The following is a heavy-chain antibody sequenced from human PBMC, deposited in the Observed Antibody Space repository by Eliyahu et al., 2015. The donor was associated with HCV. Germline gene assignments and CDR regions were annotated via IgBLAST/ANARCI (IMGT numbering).Heavy chain of an antibody. CDR3: ARGLGPNTISLWDWFDP. CDR1: GGSISSYY. J-gene: IGHJ5*02. CDR2: IYYSGST. D-gene: IGHD3-3*01. Sequence: QVQLQESGPGLVKPSETLSLTCTVSGGSISSYYWSWIRQPPGKGLEWIGYIYYSGSTNYNPSLKSRVTISVDTSKNQFSLKLSSVTAADTAVYYCARGLGPNTISLWDWFDPWGQGTLVTVSS. V-gene: IGHV4-59*01.